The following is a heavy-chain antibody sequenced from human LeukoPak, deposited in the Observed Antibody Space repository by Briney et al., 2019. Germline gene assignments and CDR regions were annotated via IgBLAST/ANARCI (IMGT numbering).Heavy chain of an antibody. J-gene: IGHJ6*03. D-gene: IGHD6-19*01. Sequence: GASVKVSCKASGYTFTSYVFNWVGQVTGQGLEWMGWMNPKSGNTGYAQKFQGRVAITRNTSISPASMDVSSLRDEDTAVYYCARRAVDNSYYYYMDVWGKGTTVTVSS. V-gene: IGHV1-8*03. CDR1: GYTFTSYV. CDR2: MNPKSGNT. CDR3: ARRAVDNSYYYYMDV.